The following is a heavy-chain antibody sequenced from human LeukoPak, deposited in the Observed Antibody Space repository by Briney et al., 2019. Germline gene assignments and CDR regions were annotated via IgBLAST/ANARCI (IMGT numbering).Heavy chain of an antibody. CDR3: VTMSHTVVPTARIYYYMDI. CDR2: FDPENAKT. D-gene: IGHD1-1*01. Sequence: ASVKVSCKVSGYILTELSIHWVRQAPGKGLEWMGSFDPENAKTMSAQTFQGRVTMTEDTSTDTAYMELRSLRSDDTAIYYCVTMSHTVVPTARIYYYMDIWGTGTTVIVSS. CDR1: GYILTELS. V-gene: IGHV1-24*01. J-gene: IGHJ6*03.